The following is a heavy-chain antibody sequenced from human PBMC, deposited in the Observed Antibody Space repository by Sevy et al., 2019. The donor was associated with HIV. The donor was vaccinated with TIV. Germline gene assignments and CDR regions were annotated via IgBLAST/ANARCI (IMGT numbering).Heavy chain of an antibody. CDR3: ARSRSGYFDSSGYYIN. CDR1: GYSFTSHW. J-gene: IGHJ4*02. Sequence: GESLKISCKGHGYSFTSHWIGWVRQMPGKGLDWMGIMFPGDSETRYSRSFQGEVTISADKSISTAFLQWSSLKASDTAIYYCARSRSGYFDSSGYYINWGQGTLVTVSS. CDR2: MFPGDSET. V-gene: IGHV5-51*01. D-gene: IGHD3-22*01.